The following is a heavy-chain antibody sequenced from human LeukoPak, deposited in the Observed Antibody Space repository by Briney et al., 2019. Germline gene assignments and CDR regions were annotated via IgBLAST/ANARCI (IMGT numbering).Heavy chain of an antibody. V-gene: IGHV1-69*06. Sequence: ASVKVSCKASGGTFSSYAISWVRQAPGQGLEWMGGIIPIFGTANYAQKFQGRVTITADKSTSTAYMELSSLRSEDTAVYYCARAMSYDYVWGGPNAFDIWGQGTMVTVSS. J-gene: IGHJ3*02. CDR1: GGTFSSYA. D-gene: IGHD3-16*01. CDR2: IIPIFGTA. CDR3: ARAMSYDYVWGGPNAFDI.